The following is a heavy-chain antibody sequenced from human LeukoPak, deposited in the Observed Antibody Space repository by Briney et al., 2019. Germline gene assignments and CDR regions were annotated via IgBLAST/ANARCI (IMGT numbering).Heavy chain of an antibody. V-gene: IGHV3-53*01. CDR3: ARVGHGGKGFDY. D-gene: IGHD4-23*01. CDR1: GFTVSSNY. CDR2: IYSGGST. Sequence: GGSLRLSCAVSGFTVSSNYMSWVRQAPGKGLEWVSVIYSGGSTYYADSVKGRFTISRDNSKNTLYLQMNSLRAEDTAVYYCARVGHGGKGFDYWGQGTLVTVSS. J-gene: IGHJ4*02.